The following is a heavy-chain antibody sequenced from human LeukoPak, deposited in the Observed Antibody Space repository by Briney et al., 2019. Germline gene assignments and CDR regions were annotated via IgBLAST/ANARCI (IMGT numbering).Heavy chain of an antibody. CDR3: ARGGVAGTYFDY. Sequence: ASLKLSCTASGSTFTSNYMNWLRQAPGQGLEWRGKINPSGGSTSYAQKFQGRVTMTRDTSTSTVYMELSSLRSEDTAVYYCARGGVAGTYFDYWGQGTLVTVSS. D-gene: IGHD1-14*01. CDR2: INPSGGST. CDR1: GSTFTSNY. V-gene: IGHV1-46*01. J-gene: IGHJ4*02.